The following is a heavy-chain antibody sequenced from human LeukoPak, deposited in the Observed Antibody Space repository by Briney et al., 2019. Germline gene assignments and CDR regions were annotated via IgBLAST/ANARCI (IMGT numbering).Heavy chain of an antibody. D-gene: IGHD3-22*01. J-gene: IGHJ3*02. CDR1: GGSFSGYY. CDR3: ARTGITMIVVAQEDAFDI. CDR2: INHSGST. V-gene: IGHV4-34*01. Sequence: SETLSLTCAVYGGSFSGYYWSWIRQPPGKGLEWIGEINHSGSTNYNPSLKSRVTISVDTSKNQFSLKLSSVTAADTAVYYCARTGITMIVVAQEDAFDIWGQGTMVTVSS.